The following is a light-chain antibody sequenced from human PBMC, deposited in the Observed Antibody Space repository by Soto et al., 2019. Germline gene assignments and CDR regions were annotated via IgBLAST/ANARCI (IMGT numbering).Light chain of an antibody. CDR1: SSDVGTYNY. J-gene: IGLJ1*01. Sequence: QSALTQPASVSGSPGQSITISCTGTSSDVGTYNYVSWYQQHPGKAPKLMIYEVSNRPSGISNRFSGSKSGNTASLTISGLQAEDEADYYCSSYRSSSTRDYVFGTGTKLTVL. CDR2: EVS. CDR3: SSYRSSSTRDYV. V-gene: IGLV2-14*01.